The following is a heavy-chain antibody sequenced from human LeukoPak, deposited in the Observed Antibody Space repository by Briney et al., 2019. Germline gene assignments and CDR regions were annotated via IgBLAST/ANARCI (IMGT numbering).Heavy chain of an antibody. CDR2: ISSSGSTI. CDR1: GFTFSSYE. V-gene: IGHV3-48*03. CDR3: ARDGSGSYSFSDY. D-gene: IGHD3-10*01. Sequence: GGSLRLSCAASGFTFSSYEMNWVRQAPGQGLEWVSYISSSGSTIYYADSVKGRFTISRDNAKNSLYLQMNSLRAEDTAVYYCARDGSGSYSFSDYWGQGTLVTVSS. J-gene: IGHJ4*02.